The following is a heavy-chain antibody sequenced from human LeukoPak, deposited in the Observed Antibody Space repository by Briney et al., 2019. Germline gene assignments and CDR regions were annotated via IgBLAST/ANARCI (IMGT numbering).Heavy chain of an antibody. Sequence: GGSLRLSCAASGFTFSSYAMHWVRQAPGKGLEWAAVISYDGSNKYYADSVKGRFTISRDNSKNTLYLQMNSLRAEDTAVYYCARVEYWGSKIYYYGMDVWGQGTTVTVSS. V-gene: IGHV3-30-3*01. CDR3: ARVEYWGSKIYYYGMDV. J-gene: IGHJ6*02. CDR1: GFTFSSYA. D-gene: IGHD2-8*02. CDR2: ISYDGSNK.